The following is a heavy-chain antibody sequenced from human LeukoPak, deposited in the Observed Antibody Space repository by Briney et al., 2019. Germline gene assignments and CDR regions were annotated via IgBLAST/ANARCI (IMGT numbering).Heavy chain of an antibody. Sequence: GASVKVSCKASGYTFTSYGTSWVRQAPGQGLEWMGWISAYNGNTNYAQKLQGRVTMTTDTSTSTAYMELRSLRSDDTAVYYCARVSSGFGELFLFDPWGQGTLVTVSS. D-gene: IGHD3-10*01. V-gene: IGHV1-18*01. CDR2: ISAYNGNT. CDR1: GYTFTSYG. CDR3: ARVSSGFGELFLFDP. J-gene: IGHJ5*02.